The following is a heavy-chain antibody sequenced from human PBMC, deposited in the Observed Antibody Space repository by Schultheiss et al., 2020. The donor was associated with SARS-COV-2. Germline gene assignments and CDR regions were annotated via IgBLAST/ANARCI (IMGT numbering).Heavy chain of an antibody. Sequence: SVKVSCKASGGTFSSYAISWVRQAPGQGLEWMGRIIPILGIANYAQKFQGRVTMTRNTSISTAYMDLRSLRSDDTAVYYCARALLRGAFDIWGQGTMVTVSS. D-gene: IGHD3-16*01. CDR2: IIPILGIA. CDR1: GGTFSSYA. J-gene: IGHJ3*02. CDR3: ARALLRGAFDI. V-gene: IGHV1-69*04.